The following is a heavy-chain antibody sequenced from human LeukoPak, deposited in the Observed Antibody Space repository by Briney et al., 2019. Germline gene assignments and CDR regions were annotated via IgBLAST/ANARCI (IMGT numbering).Heavy chain of an antibody. V-gene: IGHV4-34*01. CDR1: GGSFSGYY. Sequence: KTSETLSPTCAVYGGSFSGYYWSWIRQPPGKGLEWIGEINHSGSTNYNPSLKSRVTISVDTSKNQFSLKLSSVTAADTAVYYCARAGRYSSGWYPFDYWGQGTLVTVSS. D-gene: IGHD6-19*01. J-gene: IGHJ4*02. CDR3: ARAGRYSSGWYPFDY. CDR2: INHSGST.